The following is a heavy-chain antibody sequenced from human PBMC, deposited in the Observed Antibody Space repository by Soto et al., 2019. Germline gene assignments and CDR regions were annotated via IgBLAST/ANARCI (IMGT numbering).Heavy chain of an antibody. V-gene: IGHV3-30*02. CDR3: AKDNRAGGLDV. CDR2: IWADGSNK. Sequence: PGGSLRLSCAASGFTFSSYGMHWVRQAPGKGLEWVALIWADGSNKYYADSVKGRFTISRDNSKNTLYLQMNSLRGDDTAIYYCAKDNRAGGLDVWGQGTTVTVSS. CDR1: GFTFSSYG. J-gene: IGHJ6*02.